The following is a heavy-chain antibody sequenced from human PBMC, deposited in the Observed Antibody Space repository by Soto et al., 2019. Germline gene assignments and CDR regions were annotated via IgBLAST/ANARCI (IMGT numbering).Heavy chain of an antibody. CDR1: GGSISSYY. CDR3: ARGRGYGGTIDAFDI. Sequence: QVQLQESGPGLVKPSETLSLTCTVSGGSISSYYWSWIRQPPGKGLEWIGYIYYSGSTNYNPSLKSRVTISVDTSKNQFSLKLSSVTAAETAVYYCARGRGYGGTIDAFDIWGQGTLVTVSS. D-gene: IGHD4-17*01. V-gene: IGHV4-59*01. J-gene: IGHJ3*02. CDR2: IYYSGST.